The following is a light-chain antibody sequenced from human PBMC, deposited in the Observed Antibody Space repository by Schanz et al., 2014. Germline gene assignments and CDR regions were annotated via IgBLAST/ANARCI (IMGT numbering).Light chain of an antibody. V-gene: IGLV2-11*01. CDR3: CSYAGSYYV. CDR2: DVN. CDR1: SSDVGGYNY. J-gene: IGLJ1*01. Sequence: QSALTQPASVSGSPGQSITISCTGTSSDVGGYNYVSWYQQHPGKAPKVLIYDVNNRPSGVPDRFSGSKSGNTASLTISGLQAEDEADYYCCSYAGSYYVFGTGTKLTVL.